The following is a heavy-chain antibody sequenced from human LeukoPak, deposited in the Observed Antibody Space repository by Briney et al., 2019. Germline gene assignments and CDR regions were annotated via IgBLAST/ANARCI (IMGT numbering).Heavy chain of an antibody. CDR3: AKDQSGGYDSVPYY. D-gene: IGHD5-12*01. V-gene: IGHV3-23*01. Sequence: PGGSLRLSCAASGFTFGSYAMSWVRQAPGKGLEWVSAISGSGGSTYYADSVKGRFTISRDNSKNTLYLQMNSLRAEDTAVYYCAKDQSGGYDSVPYYWGQGTLVTVSS. J-gene: IGHJ4*02. CDR2: ISGSGGST. CDR1: GFTFGSYA.